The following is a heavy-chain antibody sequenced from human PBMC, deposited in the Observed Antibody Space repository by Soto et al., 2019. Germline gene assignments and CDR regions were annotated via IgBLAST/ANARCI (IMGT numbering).Heavy chain of an antibody. Sequence: ASVKVSCKASGYTFTRYAIHWVRQSAGQGLEWMGWINAGSGSSRYSQNFQGRVTITRDTSASTAYMELNSLVFEDTGVYFCARERAVSANVFDYWGQGTLVTVSS. CDR1: GYTFTRYA. D-gene: IGHD2-21*02. V-gene: IGHV1-3*01. CDR3: ARERAVSANVFDY. CDR2: INAGSGSS. J-gene: IGHJ4*02.